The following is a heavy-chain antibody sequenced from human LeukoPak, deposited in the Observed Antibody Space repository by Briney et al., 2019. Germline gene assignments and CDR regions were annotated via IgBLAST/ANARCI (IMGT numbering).Heavy chain of an antibody. V-gene: IGHV1-24*01. CDR2: SHSEDGDT. CDR3: ATGGAKAYYYDGSGYPRGPYFDY. CDR1: GHTLTHLS. D-gene: IGHD3-22*01. J-gene: IGHJ4*02. Sequence: ASVKLSCKVSGHTLTHLSMRWARQPPGKGLEWMGSSHSEDGDTVYAQKVQGRVAITEDTSTDRVFMEMSSLKSEDTAVYYCATGGAKAYYYDGSGYPRGPYFDYWGQGTLVTVSS.